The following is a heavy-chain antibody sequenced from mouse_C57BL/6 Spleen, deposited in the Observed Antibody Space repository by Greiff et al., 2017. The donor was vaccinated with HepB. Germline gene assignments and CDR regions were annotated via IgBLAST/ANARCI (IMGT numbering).Heavy chain of an antibody. CDR3: ARGSLLSSFAY. J-gene: IGHJ3*01. CDR2: IYPRSGNT. D-gene: IGHD2-10*01. CDR1: GYTFTSYG. Sequence: VQLQQSGAELARPGASVKLSCKASGYTFTSYGISWVKQRTGQGLEWIGEIYPRSGNTYYNEKFKGKATLTADKSSSTAYMELRSLTSEDSAVYFCARGSLLSSFAYWGQGTLVTVSA. V-gene: IGHV1-81*01.